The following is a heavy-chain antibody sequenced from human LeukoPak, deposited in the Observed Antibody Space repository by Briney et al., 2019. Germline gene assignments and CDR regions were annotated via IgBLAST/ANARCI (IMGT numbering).Heavy chain of an antibody. CDR3: ARLVTTFGKGYYFDY. CDR1: GGSISSYY. CDR2: IYYSGST. Sequence: PSETLSLTCTVSGGSISSYYWSWIRQPPGKGLEWIGYIYYSGSTNYNPSLKSRVTISVDTSKNQFSLKLSSVTAADTAVYYCARLVTTFGKGYYFDYWGQGTLVTVSS. V-gene: IGHV4-59*08. D-gene: IGHD3-3*01. J-gene: IGHJ4*02.